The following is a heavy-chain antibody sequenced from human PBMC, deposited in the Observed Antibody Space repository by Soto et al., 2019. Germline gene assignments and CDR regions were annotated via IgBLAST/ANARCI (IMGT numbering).Heavy chain of an antibody. CDR1: GGSISSGGYY. CDR3: ASYCSSTSCYTPRKGYYGMDV. CDR2: IYYSGST. Sequence: LSLTCTVSGGSISSGGYYWSWIRQHPGKGLEWIGYIYYSGSTYYNPSLKSRVTISVDTSKNQFSLKLSSVTAADTAVYYCASYCSSTSCYTPRKGYYGMDVWGQGTTVTVSS. J-gene: IGHJ6*02. D-gene: IGHD2-2*02. V-gene: IGHV4-31*03.